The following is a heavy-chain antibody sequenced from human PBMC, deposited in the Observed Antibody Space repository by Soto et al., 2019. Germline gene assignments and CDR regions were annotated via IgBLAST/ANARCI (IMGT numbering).Heavy chain of an antibody. CDR3: EKGVVPLAVAGSYV. V-gene: IGHV3-30*18. Sequence: QVQLVESGGGVVQPGRSLRLSCAASGFTFSSYGMHWVRQAPGKGLEWVAVISYDGSNKYYADSVKGRFPISRDNSKNTLYLQMNSLRAEDTAVYYCEKGVVPLAVAGSYVWGQGTTVTVSS. J-gene: IGHJ6*02. D-gene: IGHD6-19*01. CDR1: GFTFSSYG. CDR2: ISYDGSNK.